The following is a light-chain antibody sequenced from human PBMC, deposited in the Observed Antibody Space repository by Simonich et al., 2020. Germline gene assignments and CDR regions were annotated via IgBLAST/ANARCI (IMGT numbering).Light chain of an antibody. Sequence: QSALTQPRSVSGSPGQSVTISCTGTSSDVGGYNYVSWYQQHPGKAHKLMIYDVRKRPSGVPDRFAGSKSGNTASLTISGLQAEDEADFYCCSYAGSYNVVFGGGTKLTVL. CDR1: SSDVGGYNY. J-gene: IGLJ2*01. V-gene: IGLV2-11*01. CDR2: DVR. CDR3: CSYAGSYNVV.